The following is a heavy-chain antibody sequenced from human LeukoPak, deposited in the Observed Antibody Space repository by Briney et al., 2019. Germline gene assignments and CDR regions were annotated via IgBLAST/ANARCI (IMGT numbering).Heavy chain of an antibody. CDR1: GFSLNTRGEG. CDR3: AHRKNYYDSSVFDN. J-gene: IGHJ4*02. CDR2: IYWDDDR. Sequence: SGPTLVNPTQTLTLTCTFSGFSLNTRGEGVGWIRQPPGRALEWLALIYWDDDRLYSPSLKSRLTITKDTSKNQVVLTMTNMDPVDTATYFCAHRKNYYDSSVFDNWGQGTLVTVSS. D-gene: IGHD3-22*01. V-gene: IGHV2-5*02.